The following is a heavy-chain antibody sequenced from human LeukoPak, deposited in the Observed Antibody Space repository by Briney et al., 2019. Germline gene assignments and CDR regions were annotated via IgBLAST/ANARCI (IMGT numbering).Heavy chain of an antibody. D-gene: IGHD3-10*01. V-gene: IGHV3-7*04. CDR1: GFTFSSYW. J-gene: IGHJ3*02. CDR3: ARDQLWFGERDAFDI. CDR2: IKQDGSEK. Sequence: GGSLRLSCAASGFTFSSYWMSWVRQALGKGLEWVANIKQDGSEKYYVDSVKGRFTISRDNAKNSLYLQMNSLRAEDTAVYYCARDQLWFGERDAFDIWGQGTMVTVSS.